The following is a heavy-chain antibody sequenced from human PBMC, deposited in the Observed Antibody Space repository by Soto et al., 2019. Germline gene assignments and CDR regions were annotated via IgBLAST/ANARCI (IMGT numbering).Heavy chain of an antibody. CDR3: ARAGITGTSLNWFDP. CDR2: IYYSGST. V-gene: IGHV4-59*01. D-gene: IGHD1-7*01. Sequence: SETLSLTCTVSGGSISSYYWSWIRQPPGKGLEWIGYIYYSGSTNYNPSLKSRVTISVDTAKNQISLKLSSVTAADTAVYYCARAGITGTSLNWFDPWGQGTLVTVSS. J-gene: IGHJ5*02. CDR1: GGSISSYY.